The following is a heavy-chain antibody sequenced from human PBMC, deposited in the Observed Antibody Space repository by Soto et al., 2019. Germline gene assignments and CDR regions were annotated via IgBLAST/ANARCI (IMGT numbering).Heavy chain of an antibody. V-gene: IGHV3-30*18. CDR3: AKEWVYDSSGWSFDY. CDR1: GFTFSSYG. CDR2: ISNDGSNK. Sequence: QVQLVESGGGVVQPGRSLRLSCAASGFTFSSYGMHWVRQAPGKGLEWVAVISNDGSNKYYADSVKRRFTISRDNSKNTLYLQMNSLRAEDTAVYYCAKEWVYDSSGWSFDYWGQGTLVTVSS. J-gene: IGHJ4*02. D-gene: IGHD3-22*01.